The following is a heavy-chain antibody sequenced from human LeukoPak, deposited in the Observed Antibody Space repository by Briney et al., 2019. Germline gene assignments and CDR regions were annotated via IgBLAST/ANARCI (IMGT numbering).Heavy chain of an antibody. Sequence: ASVKVSCKASGYTFTSYAMHWARQAPGQRLEWMGWINAGNGNTKFSQKFQGRVTITRDTSASTAYMELSSLRSEDTAVYYCARDPCSGGTCYSDWFDPWGQGTLVTVSS. CDR3: ARDPCSGGTCYSDWFDP. CDR2: INAGNGNT. D-gene: IGHD2-15*01. J-gene: IGHJ5*02. V-gene: IGHV1-3*01. CDR1: GYTFTSYA.